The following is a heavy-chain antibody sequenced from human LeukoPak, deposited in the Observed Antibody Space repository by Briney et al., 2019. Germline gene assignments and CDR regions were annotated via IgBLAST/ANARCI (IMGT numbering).Heavy chain of an antibody. CDR2: IYYSGST. V-gene: IGHV4-59*12. CDR1: GGSISSYY. Sequence: MTSETLSLTCTVSGGSISSYYWSWIRQPPGKGLEWIGYIYYSGSTNYNPSLKSRVTISVDTSKNQFSLKLSSVTAADTAVYYCARGKIRWSTSHYFDYWGQGTLVTVSS. J-gene: IGHJ4*02. CDR3: ARGKIRWSTSHYFDY. D-gene: IGHD4-23*01.